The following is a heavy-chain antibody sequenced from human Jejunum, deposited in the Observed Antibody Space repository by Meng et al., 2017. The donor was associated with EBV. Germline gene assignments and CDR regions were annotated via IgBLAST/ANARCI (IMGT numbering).Heavy chain of an antibody. D-gene: IGHD3-10*01. CDR1: GFNLSTYW. V-gene: IGHV3-74*01. Sequence: QLVGSGGGLVEPGESLRLSCAASGFNLSTYWMHWVRQAPGKGLVWVSRISSDGRSITYADSVKGRFTISRDNAKNTLYLQMNSLRVEDTAVYYCATGQGDSRYYFDSWSQGTLVTVSS. CDR2: ISSDGRSI. J-gene: IGHJ4*02. CDR3: ATGQGDSRYYFDS.